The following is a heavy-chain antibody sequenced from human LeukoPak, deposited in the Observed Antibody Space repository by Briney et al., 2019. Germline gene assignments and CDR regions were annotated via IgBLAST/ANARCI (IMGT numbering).Heavy chain of an antibody. J-gene: IGHJ4*02. Sequence: SETLSLTCTVSGGSISSSSYYWGWIRQPPGKGLEWIGSIYYSGSTYYNPSLKSRVTISVDTSKNQFSLKLSSVTAADTAVYYCARGARVVVPAALDYWGQGTLVTVSS. D-gene: IGHD2-2*01. CDR1: GGSISSSSYY. V-gene: IGHV4-39*07. CDR3: ARGARVVVPAALDY. CDR2: IYYSGST.